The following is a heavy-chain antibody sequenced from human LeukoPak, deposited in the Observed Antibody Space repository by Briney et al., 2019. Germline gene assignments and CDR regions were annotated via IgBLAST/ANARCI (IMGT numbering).Heavy chain of an antibody. Sequence: SETLSLTCAVYGGSSSGYYWSWIRQPPGKGLEWIGEINHSGSTNYNPSLKSRVTISVDTSKNQFSLKLSSVTAADTAVYYCARGLMWANFDYWGQGTLVTVSS. V-gene: IGHV4-34*01. CDR2: INHSGST. J-gene: IGHJ4*02. CDR3: ARGLMWANFDY. CDR1: GGSSSGYY. D-gene: IGHD1-26*01.